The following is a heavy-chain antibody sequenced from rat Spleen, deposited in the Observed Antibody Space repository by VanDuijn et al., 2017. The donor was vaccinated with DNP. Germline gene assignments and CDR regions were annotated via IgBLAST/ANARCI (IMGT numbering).Heavy chain of an antibody. CDR1: GFTFSAYD. Sequence: EVQLVESGGGLVQPGRSLKLSCAASGFTFSAYDMAWVRQVPGKGLEWFASITSSGSDTYYPDSVKGRFTISRDNARNTLYLQMDSLRSEDTATYYCARDQRLQWDYFDYWGQGVMVPVSS. D-gene: IGHD1-1*01. J-gene: IGHJ2*01. V-gene: IGHV5S13*01. CDR3: ARDQRLQWDYFDY. CDR2: ITSSGSDT.